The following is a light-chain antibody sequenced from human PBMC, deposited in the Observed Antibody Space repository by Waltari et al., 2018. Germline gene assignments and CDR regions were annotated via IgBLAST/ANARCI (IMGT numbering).Light chain of an antibody. CDR3: QHYDNWLYS. Sequence: EILMTPSPAPLSVSPGERAPPFCRASQSVSSHLAWYQQKPGQAPRLLLFGASTRATGTPARFRGSGSGTEFTLTISSLQSEDFAVYYCQHYDNWLYSFGQGTKVEIK. J-gene: IGKJ2*03. CDR2: GAS. CDR1: QSVSSH. V-gene: IGKV3-15*01.